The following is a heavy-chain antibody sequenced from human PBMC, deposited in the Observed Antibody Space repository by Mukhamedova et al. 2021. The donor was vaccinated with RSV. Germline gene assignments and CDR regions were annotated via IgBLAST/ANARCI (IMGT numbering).Heavy chain of an antibody. Sequence: GGSTNYAQKFQGRVTMSRDTSTSTVYMDLSSLLSEDTAVYYCTRDAGRDGHNNGNDAVDIWGQGTRVAVSS. CDR2: GGST. J-gene: IGHJ3*02. CDR3: TRDAGRDGHNNGNDAVDI. D-gene: IGHD5-24*01. V-gene: IGHV1-46*01.